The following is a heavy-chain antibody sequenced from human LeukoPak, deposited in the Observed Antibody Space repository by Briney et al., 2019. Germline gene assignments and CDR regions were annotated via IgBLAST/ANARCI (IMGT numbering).Heavy chain of an antibody. D-gene: IGHD3-10*01. V-gene: IGHV3-30-3*01. Sequence: GGSLRLSCAASGFTFSSYAMHWVRQAPGKGLEWVAVISYDGSNKYYADSVKGRFTISRDNSKNTLYLQMNSLRAEDTAVYYCARDRGITMVRGVTYYFDYWGQGTLVTVSS. J-gene: IGHJ4*02. CDR1: GFTFSSYA. CDR2: ISYDGSNK. CDR3: ARDRGITMVRGVTYYFDY.